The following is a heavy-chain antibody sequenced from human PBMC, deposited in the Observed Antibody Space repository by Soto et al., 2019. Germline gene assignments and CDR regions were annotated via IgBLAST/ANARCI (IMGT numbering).Heavy chain of an antibody. CDR3: ARPRGYRGYDLIDY. D-gene: IGHD5-12*01. Sequence: QLVESGGGLVKPGGPLRLSCAASGFVFSSYSMNWVRQAPGRAPEWVSSISPTSDDIWYADSVRGRFTISRDNAKNSVYLEMNSLGGEDTAVYYCARPRGYRGYDLIDYWGQGTLVTVSS. CDR1: GFVFSSYS. J-gene: IGHJ4*02. CDR2: ISPTSDDI. V-gene: IGHV3-21*06.